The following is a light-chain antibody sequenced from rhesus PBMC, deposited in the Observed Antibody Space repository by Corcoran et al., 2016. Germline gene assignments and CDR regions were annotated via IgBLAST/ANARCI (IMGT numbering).Light chain of an antibody. Sequence: DIQMTQSPSSLSASVGDRVTITCSASQGISNWLAWYHQSPGKAPKLLIYRASNLETGVPSRVSRSGSGTDFTITISSRQPEDIATSYCQQHDYSPFTFGPGTKLDLK. J-gene: IGKJ3*01. CDR3: QQHDYSPFT. CDR1: QGISNW. V-gene: IGKV1-69*01. CDR2: RAS.